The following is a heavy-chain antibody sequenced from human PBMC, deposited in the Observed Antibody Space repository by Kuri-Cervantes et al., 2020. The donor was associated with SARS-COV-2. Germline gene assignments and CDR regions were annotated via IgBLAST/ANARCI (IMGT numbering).Heavy chain of an antibody. CDR3: AREYYDSSGYYYYYYYGMDV. Sequence: ASVKVSCKASGYTFTCYAMHWVRQAPGQRLEWMGWINAGNGNTKYSQKFQGRVTITRDTSASTAYMELSSLRSEDTAVYYCAREYYDSSGYYYYYYYGMDVWGQGTTVTVSS. CDR1: GYTFTCYA. CDR2: INAGNGNT. J-gene: IGHJ6*02. D-gene: IGHD3-22*01. V-gene: IGHV1-3*01.